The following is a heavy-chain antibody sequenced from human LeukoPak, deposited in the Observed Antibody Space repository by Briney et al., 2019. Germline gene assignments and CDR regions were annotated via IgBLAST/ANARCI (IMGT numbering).Heavy chain of an antibody. CDR1: GGSISSGGYY. CDR2: IYYSGST. CDR3: ARAIVVVPAAKVDYYYYGMDV. V-gene: IGHV4-31*11. J-gene: IGHJ6*02. Sequence: SETLSLTCAVSGGSISSGGYYWSWIRQHPGKGLEWIGYIYYSGSTYYNPSLKSRVTISVDTSKNQFSLKLSSVTAADTAVYYCARAIVVVPAAKVDYYYYGMDVWGQGTTVTVSS. D-gene: IGHD2-2*01.